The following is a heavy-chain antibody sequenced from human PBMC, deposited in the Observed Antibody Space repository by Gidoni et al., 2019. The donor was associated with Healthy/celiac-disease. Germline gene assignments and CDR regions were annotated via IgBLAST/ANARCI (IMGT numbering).Heavy chain of an antibody. J-gene: IGHJ6*02. CDR2: IKSKTDGGTT. V-gene: IGHV3-15*01. Sequence: RQAPGKGLEWVGRIKSKTDGGTTDYAAPGKGRFTISRDDSKNTLYLQMNSLKTEDTAVYYCTTGGGGSSWFFYYYYGMDVWGQGTTVTVSS. D-gene: IGHD6-13*01. CDR3: TTGGGGSSWFFYYYYGMDV.